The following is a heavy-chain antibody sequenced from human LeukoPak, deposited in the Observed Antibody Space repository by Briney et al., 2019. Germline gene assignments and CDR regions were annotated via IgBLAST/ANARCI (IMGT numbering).Heavy chain of an antibody. CDR2: ISAYNGNT. D-gene: IGHD6-19*01. Sequence: ASVKVSCKASGYTFTSYGISWVRQAPGQGLEWMGWISAYNGNTNYAQKPQGRVTMTTDTSTSTAYTELRSLRSDDTAVYYCARDLAIAVAPADYWGQGTLVTVSS. CDR3: ARDLAIAVAPADY. V-gene: IGHV1-18*01. CDR1: GYTFTSYG. J-gene: IGHJ4*02.